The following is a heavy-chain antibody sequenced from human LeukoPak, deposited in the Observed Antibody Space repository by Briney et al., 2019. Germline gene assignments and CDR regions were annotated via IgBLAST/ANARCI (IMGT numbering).Heavy chain of an antibody. CDR3: AREWSSGSYYKSDY. CDR2: ISAYNGNT. V-gene: IGHV1-18*01. Sequence: GASVKVSCKASGYTFTNYAISWVRQAPGQGLEWVGWISAYNGNTNYAQKLQGRVTMTTDTSTSTAYMELRSLRSDDTAVYYCAREWSSGSYYKSDYWGQGTLVTVSS. CDR1: GYTFTNYA. D-gene: IGHD3-10*01. J-gene: IGHJ4*02.